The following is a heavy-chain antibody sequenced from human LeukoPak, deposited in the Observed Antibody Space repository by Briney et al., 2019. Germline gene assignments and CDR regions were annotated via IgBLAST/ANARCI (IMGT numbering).Heavy chain of an antibody. CDR1: GFTFDDYG. Sequence: PGGSLSLSCAASGFTFDDYGMSWVRPPPGKGVEWVSGINWIGGSTGYADSVKGRFTLSRDNDKISLYLQMHSLRAEDTALYHCARVKGIAVAGTLITGYYYYYMDVWGEGTTVTVSS. V-gene: IGHV3-20*01. CDR2: INWIGGST. J-gene: IGHJ6*03. D-gene: IGHD6-19*01. CDR3: ARVKGIAVAGTLITGYYYYYMDV.